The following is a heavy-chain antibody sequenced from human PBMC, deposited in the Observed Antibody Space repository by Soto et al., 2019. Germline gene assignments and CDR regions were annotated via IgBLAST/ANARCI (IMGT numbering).Heavy chain of an antibody. J-gene: IGHJ4*02. D-gene: IGHD5-18*01. CDR3: ASSLLVGYGLEGESD. V-gene: IGHV1-18*01. Sequence: QVQLVQSGAEVKKPGASVKVSCKASGYTFTSYGISWVRQAPGQGLERMGWISAYNGNTNYAQKLQGRVTMTTDTCTCTAYMELRSLRSADTAVYYCASSLLVGYGLEGESDWGQGSLVTVSS. CDR2: ISAYNGNT. CDR1: GYTFTSYG.